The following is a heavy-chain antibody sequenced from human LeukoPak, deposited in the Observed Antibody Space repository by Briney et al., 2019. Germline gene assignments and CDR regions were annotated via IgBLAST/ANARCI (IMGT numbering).Heavy chain of an antibody. J-gene: IGHJ2*01. Sequence: SETLSLTCTVSGGSISSSSYYWGWIRQPPGKGLEWIGSIYYSGSTYYNPSLKSRVTISVDTSKNQFSLKLSPVTAADTAVYYCAAIVVPAAPYWYFDLWGRGTLVTVSS. CDR3: AAIVVPAAPYWYFDL. CDR1: GGSISSSSYY. D-gene: IGHD2-2*01. V-gene: IGHV4-39*01. CDR2: IYYSGST.